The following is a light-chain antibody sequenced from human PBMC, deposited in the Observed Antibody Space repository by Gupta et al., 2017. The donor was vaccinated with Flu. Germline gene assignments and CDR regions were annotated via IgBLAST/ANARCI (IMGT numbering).Light chain of an antibody. CDR2: GVS. CDR3: QQSDRTPLT. CDR1: QSISRY. J-gene: IGKJ4*01. V-gene: IGKV1-39*01. Sequence: DLQMTQSPSSLSASIGDRVTITCRASQSISRYLNWYQWSPGKAPRVLISGVSSLQSGVPSRFSGTGGGTYFTLTINSVQPEDFATYYCQQSDRTPLTFGGGTKVEIK.